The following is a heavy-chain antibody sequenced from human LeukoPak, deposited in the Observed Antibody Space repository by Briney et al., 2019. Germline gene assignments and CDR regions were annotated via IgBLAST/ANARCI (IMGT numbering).Heavy chain of an antibody. V-gene: IGHV3-23*01. CDR2: ISGSGGST. D-gene: IGHD5-18*01. Sequence: GGSLRLSCAASGFTFSSYAMSWVRQAPGKGLEWVSAISGSGGSTYYADSVKGRLTISRDNSKNTLYLQMNSLRAEDTAVYYCAKDGGGGYSYGPQYYFDYWGQGTLVTVSS. CDR3: AKDGGGGYSYGPQYYFDY. J-gene: IGHJ4*02. CDR1: GFTFSSYA.